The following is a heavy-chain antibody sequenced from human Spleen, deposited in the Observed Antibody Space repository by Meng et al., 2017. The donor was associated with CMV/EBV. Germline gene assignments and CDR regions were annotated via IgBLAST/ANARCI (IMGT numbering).Heavy chain of an antibody. J-gene: IGHJ6*02. CDR2: ISGSGGST. V-gene: IGHV3-23*01. CDR3: AKGVDPDDFWSGYPDYYYGMDG. Sequence: GGSLRLSCAASGFTFSSYAMSWVRQAPGKGLEWVSAISGSGGSTYYADSVKGRFTISRDNSKNTLKLKMNSLRDEDTAVYYSAKGVDPDDFWSGYPDYYYGMDGWGQGTTVTVSS. CDR1: GFTFSSYA. D-gene: IGHD3-3*01.